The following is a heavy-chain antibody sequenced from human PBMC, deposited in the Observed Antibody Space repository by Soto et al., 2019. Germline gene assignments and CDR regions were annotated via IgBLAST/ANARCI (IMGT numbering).Heavy chain of an antibody. J-gene: IGHJ4*02. CDR2: IYSGGSI. CDR1: GGSISNFNDC. Sequence: QVQLQESGPGLVKPSQTLSLTCIVAGGSISNFNDCWSWIRQRPDKGLEWIGHIYSGGSIYNNPSLTRRVTISVDTSKNQFSLQMSAVSAADTAVYYCARGPSGDKGDYWGQGTMVTVSS. CDR3: ARGPSGDKGDY. V-gene: IGHV4-30-4*01. D-gene: IGHD7-27*01.